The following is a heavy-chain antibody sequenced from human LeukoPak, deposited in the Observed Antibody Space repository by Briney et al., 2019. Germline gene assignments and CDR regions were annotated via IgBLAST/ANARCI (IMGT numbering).Heavy chain of an antibody. Sequence: ASVKVSCKASGYTLTSYFIHWVRQAPGQGLEWMGTMNPNGGSTSYAPKFQGRVTMTWDMSTSTVYMELSSPRSEDTAVYYCARAGRRLFGVVIPLSFDSWGQGALVTVSS. J-gene: IGHJ4*02. CDR1: GYTLTSYF. CDR3: ARAGRRLFGVVIPLSFDS. V-gene: IGHV1-46*01. D-gene: IGHD3-3*01. CDR2: MNPNGGST.